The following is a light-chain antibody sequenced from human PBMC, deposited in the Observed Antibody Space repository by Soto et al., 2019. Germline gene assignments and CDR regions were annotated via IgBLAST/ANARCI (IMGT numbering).Light chain of an antibody. V-gene: IGKV1-5*03. CDR2: KAS. Sequence: DTQMTQSPSTLSASVGDRVTITCRASQSLDSWLAWYQQKPGKAPKGLIYKASSLESGVPSRFSGSGSGTEFTLTISSLQPDDFATYYCQQYATYPWTFGQGTKVDIK. CDR1: QSLDSW. CDR3: QQYATYPWT. J-gene: IGKJ1*01.